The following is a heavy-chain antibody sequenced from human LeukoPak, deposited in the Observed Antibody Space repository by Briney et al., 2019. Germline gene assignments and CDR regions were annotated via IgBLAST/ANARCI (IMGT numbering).Heavy chain of an antibody. D-gene: IGHD4-17*01. Sequence: GGSLRLSCAASGFTFSSYAMSWVRQAPGKGLEWVLAISGSGGSTYYADSVKGRFTISRDNSKNTLYLQMNSLRAEDTAVYYCARDYGDYKFDYWGQGTLVTVSS. CDR2: ISGSGGST. CDR1: GFTFSSYA. V-gene: IGHV3-23*01. J-gene: IGHJ4*02. CDR3: ARDYGDYKFDY.